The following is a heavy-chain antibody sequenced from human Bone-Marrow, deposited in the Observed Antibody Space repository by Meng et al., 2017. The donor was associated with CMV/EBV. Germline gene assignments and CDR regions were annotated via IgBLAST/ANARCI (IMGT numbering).Heavy chain of an antibody. D-gene: IGHD3-3*01. CDR3: ARDQKFLEWSHSMDV. V-gene: IGHV3-53*01. CDR1: GFTVSSNY. J-gene: IGHJ6*02. Sequence: GESLKISCAASGFTVSSNYMSWVRQAPGKGLEWVSVIYSGGSTYYADSVKGRFTISRDNSKNTLYLQMNSLRAEDTAVYYCARDQKFLEWSHSMDVWGQGTTVTFAS. CDR2: IYSGGST.